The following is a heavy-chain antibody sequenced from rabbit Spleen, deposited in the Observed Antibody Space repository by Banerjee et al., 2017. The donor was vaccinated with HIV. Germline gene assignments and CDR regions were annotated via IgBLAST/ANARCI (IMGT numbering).Heavy chain of an antibody. D-gene: IGHD1-1*01. CDR2: IYAGSSGST. J-gene: IGHJ4*01. CDR3: ARDLDGIIGWNFGW. V-gene: IGHV1S40*01. Sequence: QSLEESGGDLVKPGASLTLTCTASGITFSNSWICWVRQAPGKGLEWIACIYAGSSGSTYYASWAKGRFTISRPSSTTVTLQMTSLTAADTATYFCARDLDGIIGWNFGWWGPGTLVTVS. CDR1: GITFSNSW.